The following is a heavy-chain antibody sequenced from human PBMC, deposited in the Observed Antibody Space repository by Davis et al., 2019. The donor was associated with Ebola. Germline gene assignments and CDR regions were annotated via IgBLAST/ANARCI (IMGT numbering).Heavy chain of an antibody. CDR3: ARVGIAAADPDY. D-gene: IGHD6-13*01. CDR1: GYTFTSYD. V-gene: IGHV1-2*02. CDR2: INPNSGGT. J-gene: IGHJ4*02. Sequence: ASVKVSCKASGYTFTSYDINWVRQATGQGLEWMGWINPNSGGTNYAQKFQGRVTMTRDTSISTAYMELSRLRSDDTAVYYCARVGIAAADPDYWGQGTLVTVSS.